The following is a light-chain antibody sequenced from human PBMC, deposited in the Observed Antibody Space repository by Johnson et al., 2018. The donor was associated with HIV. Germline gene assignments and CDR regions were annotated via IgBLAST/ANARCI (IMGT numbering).Light chain of an antibody. CDR2: DND. CDR3: GTWDNSLVPVYV. CDR1: SSNIGDNY. V-gene: IGLV1-51*01. Sequence: QSVLTQPPSVSAAPGQKVTISCSGSSSNIGDNYVSWYQQLPGTAPKLLIYDNDKRPLGIPDRFSGSKSGPSATLGITGLQTGDEADYYCGTWDNSLVPVYVFGTGTKVTVL. J-gene: IGLJ1*01.